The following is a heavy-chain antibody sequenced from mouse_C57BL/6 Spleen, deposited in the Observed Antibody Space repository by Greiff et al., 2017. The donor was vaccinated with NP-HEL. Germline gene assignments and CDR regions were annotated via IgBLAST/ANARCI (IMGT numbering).Heavy chain of an antibody. Sequence: EVQLQQSGAELVKPGASVKLSCTASGFNIKDYYMHWVKQRTEQGLEWIGRIDPEDGETKYDPKFQGKATITADTSSNTAYLELSSLTSEDAAVYYCARVGDEGFAYWGQGTLVTVSA. J-gene: IGHJ3*01. CDR3: ARVGDEGFAY. CDR2: IDPEDGET. V-gene: IGHV14-2*01. CDR1: GFNIKDYY.